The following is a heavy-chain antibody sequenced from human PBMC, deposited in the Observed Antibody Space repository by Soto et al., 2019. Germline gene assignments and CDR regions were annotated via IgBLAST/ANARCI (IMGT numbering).Heavy chain of an antibody. D-gene: IGHD2-8*01. CDR2: ISGSGGST. Sequence: PGGSLRLSCAASGFTFSSYDMSWVRQAPGKGLEWVSAISGSGGSTYYADSVKGRFTISRDNSKKTLYVQMHSLRAEDTAIYYCAKEDDAWTNGHFDIWGQGTMVTVSS. V-gene: IGHV3-23*01. CDR3: AKEDDAWTNGHFDI. J-gene: IGHJ3*02. CDR1: GFTFSSYD.